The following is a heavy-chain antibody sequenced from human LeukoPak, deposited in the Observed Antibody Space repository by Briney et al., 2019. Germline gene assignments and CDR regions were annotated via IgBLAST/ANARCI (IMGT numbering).Heavy chain of an antibody. V-gene: IGHV4-59*01. J-gene: IGHJ4*02. Sequence: SETLSLTCTVSGAPIRNYYWDWIRQAPGKGLEWIGCISDSGTTYYNPSLKSRVTISLDTSKNHFSLKLTSVTAADTAVYFCTKGYYEPFDYWGQGMMVTVSS. CDR2: ISDSGTT. CDR1: GAPIRNYY. D-gene: IGHD3-22*01. CDR3: TKGYYEPFDY.